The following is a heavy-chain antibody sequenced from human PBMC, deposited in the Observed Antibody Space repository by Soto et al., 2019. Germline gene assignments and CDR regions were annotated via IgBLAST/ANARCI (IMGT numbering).Heavy chain of an antibody. CDR2: VNPSGGHT. CDR1: GDTFSDYY. Sequence: QVQLMQSGAEVKKPGASVKVSCKASGDTFSDYYIHWVRQAPGQGLEWMGTVNPSGGHTTYSQHFLGRVTMTRDTSTSTLHMELTSLTSEDTAVYYCARGGHVVVVTAALDHWGQGTLVTVSS. D-gene: IGHD2-21*02. J-gene: IGHJ4*02. V-gene: IGHV1-46*01. CDR3: ARGGHVVVVTAALDH.